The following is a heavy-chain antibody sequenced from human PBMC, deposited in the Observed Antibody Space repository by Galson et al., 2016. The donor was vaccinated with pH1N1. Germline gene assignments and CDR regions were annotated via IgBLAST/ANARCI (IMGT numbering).Heavy chain of an antibody. CDR3: ARHSTSGFPSIEVAARRRPFDV. Sequence: LSLTCAVYGGSFRGYYWSWIRQSPAKGLEWIGEINHGGSTNYNPSLEGRVALSLDTSKNQFSLRLMAVPAADTAVYFCARHSTSGFPSIEVAARRRPFDVWGQGTLVTVSS. CDR1: GGSFRGYY. D-gene: IGHD6-19*01. V-gene: IGHV4-34*01. J-gene: IGHJ3*01. CDR2: INHGGST.